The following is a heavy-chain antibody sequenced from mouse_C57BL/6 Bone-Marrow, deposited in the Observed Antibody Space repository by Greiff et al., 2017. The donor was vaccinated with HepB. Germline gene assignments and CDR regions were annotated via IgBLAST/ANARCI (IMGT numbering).Heavy chain of an antibody. CDR3: ARRVLAETYFDY. CDR1: GYTFTSYN. D-gene: IGHD1-1*02. CDR2: IYPGNGDT. V-gene: IGHV1-12*01. J-gene: IGHJ2*01. Sequence: LQQSGAELVRPGASVKMSCKASGYTFTSYNIHWVKQTPRQGLEWIGAIYPGNGDTSYNQKFKGKATLTVDKSSSTAYMQLSSLTSEDSAVYVCARRVLAETYFDYWGQGTTLTVSS.